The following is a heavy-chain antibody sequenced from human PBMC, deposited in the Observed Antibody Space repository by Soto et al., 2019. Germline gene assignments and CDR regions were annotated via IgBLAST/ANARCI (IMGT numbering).Heavy chain of an antibody. Sequence: LSLTCTVSGASIITDNYFWVWIRQSPRRGLELIGSISYSGRTYDNPSLQSRVTISIDASKNQFSLKLTSVTTADTAVYYCARRRASDYGGNHHPYYFDRWGQGALVTVYS. V-gene: IGHV4-39*01. CDR3: ARRRASDYGGNHHPYYFDR. CDR2: ISYSGRT. J-gene: IGHJ4*02. CDR1: GASIITDNYF. D-gene: IGHD4-17*01.